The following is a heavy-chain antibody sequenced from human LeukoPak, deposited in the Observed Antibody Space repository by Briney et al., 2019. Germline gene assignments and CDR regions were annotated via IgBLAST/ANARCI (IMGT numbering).Heavy chain of an antibody. Sequence: ASVKVSCKASGYTFTGYYMHWVRQAPGQGLEWMGWINPNSGGTNYAQKFQGGVTMTRDTSISTAYMELSRLRSDDTAVYYCARAPYCSSTSCYWFYNWFDPWGQGTLVTVSS. D-gene: IGHD2-2*01. V-gene: IGHV1-2*02. CDR2: INPNSGGT. J-gene: IGHJ5*02. CDR3: ARAPYCSSTSCYWFYNWFDP. CDR1: GYTFTGYY.